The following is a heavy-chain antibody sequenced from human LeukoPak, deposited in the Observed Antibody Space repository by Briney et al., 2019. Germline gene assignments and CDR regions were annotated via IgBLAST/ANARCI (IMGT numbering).Heavy chain of an antibody. V-gene: IGHV5-51*01. J-gene: IGHJ6*02. Sequence: GESLKISCKGSGYSFTSYWIGWVRQMPGKGLEWMGIIYPGDSDTRYSPSFQGQVTISADKSISTAYLQWSSLKASDTAMYYCARRITMVRGVIGYYYGMDVWGQGTTVTVSS. CDR1: GYSFTSYW. D-gene: IGHD3-10*01. CDR2: IYPGDSDT. CDR3: ARRITMVRGVIGYYYGMDV.